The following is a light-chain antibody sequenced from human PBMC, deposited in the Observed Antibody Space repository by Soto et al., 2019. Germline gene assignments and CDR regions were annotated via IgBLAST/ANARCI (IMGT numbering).Light chain of an antibody. CDR2: GAS. CDR3: QQYGSSRYT. J-gene: IGKJ2*01. Sequence: ETVLTQSPGTLSLSPGEGATLSCRASQSVSSTWLAWYQQKPGQPPRLLIYGASSRASGIPDRFSGSGSGTEFTLTISRLEPEDFAVYYCQQYGSSRYTFGQGTKLEIK. V-gene: IGKV3-20*01. CDR1: QSVSSTW.